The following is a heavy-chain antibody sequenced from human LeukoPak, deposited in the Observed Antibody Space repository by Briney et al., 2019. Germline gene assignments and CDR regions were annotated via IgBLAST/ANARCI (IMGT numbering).Heavy chain of an antibody. CDR3: TRGGSNFDY. V-gene: IGHV4-59*01. Sequence: SETLSLTCTVSGGSISSYYWSWIRQPPGKGLEWIGYIYYSGSTNYNPSLKSRVTISVDTSKNQFSLQLTSVTAADTAVYFCTRGGSNFDYWGQGTLVTVYS. CDR2: IYYSGST. CDR1: GGSISSYY. D-gene: IGHD3-10*01. J-gene: IGHJ4*02.